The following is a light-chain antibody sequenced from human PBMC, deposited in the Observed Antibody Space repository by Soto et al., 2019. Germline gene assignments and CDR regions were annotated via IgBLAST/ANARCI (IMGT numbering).Light chain of an antibody. CDR3: QSYDRSLSGSYV. CDR2: GDN. J-gene: IGLJ1*01. V-gene: IGLV1-40*01. CDR1: SSNIGAGYD. Sequence: QSVLTQPPSVSGAPGQRVTISSTGTSSNIGAGYDVHWYQQVPGTAPKLLIYGDNYRPSGVPDRFSVSKSGTSASLAITGLQAEDEADYHCQSYDRSLSGSYVFGGGTKLTVL.